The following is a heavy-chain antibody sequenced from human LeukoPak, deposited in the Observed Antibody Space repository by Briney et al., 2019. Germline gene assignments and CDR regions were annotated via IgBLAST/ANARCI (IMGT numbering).Heavy chain of an antibody. Sequence: SETLSLTCGVSGGSITQTNYWTWVRQPPGKGLEWIGEVNLQGSTNYNPSLMGRVAISVHTSENHVSLQLTSVTAADTAVYYCATIGPPGLWSAYYDNWGQGTLVTVSS. CDR2: VNLQGST. J-gene: IGHJ4*02. D-gene: IGHD3-3*01. V-gene: IGHV4-4*02. CDR1: GGSITQTNY. CDR3: ATIGPPGLWSAYYDN.